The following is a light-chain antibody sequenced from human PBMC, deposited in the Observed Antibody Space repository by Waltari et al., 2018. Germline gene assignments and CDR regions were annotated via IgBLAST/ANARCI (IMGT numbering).Light chain of an antibody. J-gene: IGLJ1*01. CDR3: LVWDNTSDHPGYV. CDR1: KIGIKS. CDR2: YDT. Sequence: SYVLTQPPSVSVAPGQTARITCEGNKIGIKSVHWYQQRPGQAPVVVINYDTDRPSGIPERCSGSNSGNTATLTISTVEAGDEADYYCLVWDNTSDHPGYVFGTGTKVSVL. V-gene: IGLV3-21*04.